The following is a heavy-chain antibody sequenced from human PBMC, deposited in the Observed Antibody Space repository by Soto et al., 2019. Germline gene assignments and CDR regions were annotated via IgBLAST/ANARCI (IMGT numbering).Heavy chain of an antibody. D-gene: IGHD2-15*01. V-gene: IGHV3-23*01. CDR2: ISGSGGST. CDR3: AKEPMVVVAATLYFDY. Sequence: GGSLRLSCAASGFTFSSYAMSWVRQAPGKGLEWVSAISGSGGSTYYADSVKGRFTISRDNSKNTLYLQMNSLRAEDTAVYYCAKEPMVVVAATLYFDYWGQGTLVTVSS. CDR1: GFTFSSYA. J-gene: IGHJ4*02.